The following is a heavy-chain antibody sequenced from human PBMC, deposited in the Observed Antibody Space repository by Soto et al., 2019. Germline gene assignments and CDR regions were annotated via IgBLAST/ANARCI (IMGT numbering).Heavy chain of an antibody. CDR2: IYYSGST. J-gene: IGHJ4*02. CDR3: ARVGMTYDFWSGYVR. V-gene: IGHV4-61*01. Sequence: SETLSLTCTVSGVSVSSGSYYWSWIRQPPGKGLEWIGYIYYSGSTNYNPSLKSRVTISVDTSKNQFSLKLSSVTAADTAVYYCARVGMTYDFWSGYVRWGQGTLVTVSS. D-gene: IGHD3-3*01. CDR1: GVSVSSGSYY.